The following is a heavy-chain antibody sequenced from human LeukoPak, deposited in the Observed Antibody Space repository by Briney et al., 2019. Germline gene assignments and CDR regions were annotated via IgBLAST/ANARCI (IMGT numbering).Heavy chain of an antibody. CDR2: IIPIFGTA. J-gene: IGHJ4*02. CDR3: ARVSSSWYQDY. V-gene: IGHV1-69*05. D-gene: IGHD6-13*01. Sequence: GSSVKVSSKASGGAFISYAISWGRPAPGQGLEWMGGIIPIFGTANYAQKFPGRVTITTDESTSTAYMELSSLRSEDTAVYYCARVSSSWYQDYWGQGTLVTVSS. CDR1: GGAFISYA.